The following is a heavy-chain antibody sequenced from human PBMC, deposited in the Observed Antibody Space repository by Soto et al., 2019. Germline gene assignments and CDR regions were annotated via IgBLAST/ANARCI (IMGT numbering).Heavy chain of an antibody. V-gene: IGHV4-59*01. D-gene: IGHD3-3*01. CDR2: IYYSGST. J-gene: IGHJ4*02. CDR1: GGSIRSYY. Sequence: NPSETLSLTCTVSGGSIRSYYWSWIRQPPGKGLEWIGYIYYSGSTDYNPSLKSRVTISVDTSKNQFSLKLSSVTAADTAVYYCARGNFWSGLHNYYFDYWGQGTLVTVSS. CDR3: ARGNFWSGLHNYYFDY.